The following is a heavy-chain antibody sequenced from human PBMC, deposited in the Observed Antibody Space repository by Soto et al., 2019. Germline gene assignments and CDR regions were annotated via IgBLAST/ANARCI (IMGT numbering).Heavy chain of an antibody. CDR1: GGSFSGYY. CDR3: ARGVSSSWYRY. V-gene: IGHV4-34*01. Sequence: QVQLQQWGAGLLKPSETLSLTCAVYGGSFSGYYWSWIRQPPGKGLEWIGEINHSGSTNYNPSLKRRVTISVDTSKNQFSLKLSSVTAADTAVYYCARGVSSSWYRYWGQGTLVTVSS. D-gene: IGHD6-13*01. CDR2: INHSGST. J-gene: IGHJ4*02.